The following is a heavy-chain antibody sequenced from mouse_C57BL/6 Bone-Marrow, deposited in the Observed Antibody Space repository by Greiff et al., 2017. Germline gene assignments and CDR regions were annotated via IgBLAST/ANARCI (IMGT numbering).Heavy chain of an antibody. Sequence: QVQLQQSGAELARPGASVKLSCKASGYTFTSYGISWVKQRTGQGLEWIGEIYPRSGNTYYNEKFKGKATLTADKSSSTAYMELRSLTSEDSAVYFCARPPCYYYGSSGWYFDVWGTGTTVTVSS. CDR2: IYPRSGNT. CDR3: ARPPCYYYGSSGWYFDV. V-gene: IGHV1-81*01. D-gene: IGHD1-1*01. CDR1: GYTFTSYG. J-gene: IGHJ1*03.